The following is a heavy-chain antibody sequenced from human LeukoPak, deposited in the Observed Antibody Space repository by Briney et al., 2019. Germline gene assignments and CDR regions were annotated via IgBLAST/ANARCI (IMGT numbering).Heavy chain of an antibody. CDR1: GYTFTNYG. V-gene: IGHV1-18*04. Sequence: ASVKVSCKASGYTFTNYGITWVRQAPGQGLEWMGWVSGNNGHTKYAQTLQGRVTMTTDTSTNTAYMELRSLRSDDTAVYYCARGHLLSLDYWGRGTLATVSS. CDR2: VSGNNGHT. CDR3: ARGHLLSLDY. J-gene: IGHJ4*02.